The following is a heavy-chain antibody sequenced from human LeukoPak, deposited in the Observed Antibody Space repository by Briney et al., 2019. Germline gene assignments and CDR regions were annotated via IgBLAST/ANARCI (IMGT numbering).Heavy chain of an antibody. CDR2: ITGDCKYI. CDR3: AREGNDYYYDQ. D-gene: IGHD3-16*01. V-gene: IGHV3-21*01. CDR1: GFIFKTYT. J-gene: IGHJ4*02. Sequence: PGGSLRLSCAASGFIFKTYTMTWVRQAPGKGLEWVSYITGDCKYITYADSVKGRSTISRDNAKNSLYLQVASLRGDDTATYYCAREGNDYYYDQWGQGTLVTVSP.